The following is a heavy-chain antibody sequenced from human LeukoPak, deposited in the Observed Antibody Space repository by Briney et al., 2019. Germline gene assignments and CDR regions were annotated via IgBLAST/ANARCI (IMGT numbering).Heavy chain of an antibody. D-gene: IGHD3-10*01. Sequence: SETLSLTCTVSGGSISSGGYYWSWIRQHPGKGLEWIGYIYYSGSTYYNPSLKSRVTISVDTSKNQFSLKLSSVTAADTAVYYCASGLVIRGYFDYWGQGTLVTVSS. CDR3: ASGLVIRGYFDY. J-gene: IGHJ4*02. CDR2: IYYSGST. CDR1: GGSISSGGYY. V-gene: IGHV4-31*03.